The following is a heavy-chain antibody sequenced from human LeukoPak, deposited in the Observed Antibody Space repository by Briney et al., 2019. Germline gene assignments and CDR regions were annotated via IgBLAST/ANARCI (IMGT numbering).Heavy chain of an antibody. CDR3: VKLRYSGYGPGDY. CDR1: GXTFSSYA. V-gene: IGHV3-23*01. J-gene: IGHJ4*02. D-gene: IGHD5-12*01. Sequence: TGGSLRLSCAASGXTFSSYAMSWVRQAPEKGLEWVSDISGSGASTYYADSVKGRFTISRDKSKNTVYLQMNSLRAEDTAIYYCVKLRYSGYGPGDYWGQGTLVTVSS. CDR2: ISGSGAST.